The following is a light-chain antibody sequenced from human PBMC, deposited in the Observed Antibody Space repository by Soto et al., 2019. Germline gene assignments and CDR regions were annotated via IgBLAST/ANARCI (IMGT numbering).Light chain of an antibody. CDR3: QQYDTYSRT. CDR2: DAS. J-gene: IGKJ2*01. Sequence: DLQMTQSPSTLSASVGDTVTITCRASQNINQWLAWYQQKPGKAPKLLISDASSLQSGVPSRFSGSRSGKEFTLPISSLRADDFATYYCQQYDTYSRTFGQGTKLEIK. V-gene: IGKV1-5*01. CDR1: QNINQW.